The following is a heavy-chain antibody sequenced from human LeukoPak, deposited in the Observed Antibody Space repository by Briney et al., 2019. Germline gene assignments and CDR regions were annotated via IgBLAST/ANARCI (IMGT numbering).Heavy chain of an antibody. Sequence: GASVKVSCQASGYTFTDYYMHWVRQAPGQGVEWVGWINPYSGATIYAPKFQGRFTMTSDTSISTAYMELSGLRSDDTAVYYCARRLGRPPTCAGDCRVFGYWGQGTLVTVS. CDR2: INPYSGAT. J-gene: IGHJ4*02. D-gene: IGHD2-21*02. CDR3: ARRLGRPPTCAGDCRVFGY. CDR1: GYTFTDYY. V-gene: IGHV1-2*02.